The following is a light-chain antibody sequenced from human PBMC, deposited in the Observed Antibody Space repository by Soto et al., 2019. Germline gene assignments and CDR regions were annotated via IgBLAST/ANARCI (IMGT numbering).Light chain of an antibody. V-gene: IGKV1-39*01. CDR2: AAS. CDR3: QQSYTTPWT. CDR1: QSISSY. J-gene: IGKJ1*01. Sequence: DIQMSQNPSSLSASVGDRVTITCRASQSISSYLNWYQQKPGKAPKLLIYAASSLQSGVPSRFSGSGSGTDFTLTISSLQPEDFATHYCQQSYTTPWTFGQGTKVDIK.